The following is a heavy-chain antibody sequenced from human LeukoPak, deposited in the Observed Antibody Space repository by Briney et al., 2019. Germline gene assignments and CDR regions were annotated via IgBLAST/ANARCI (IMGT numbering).Heavy chain of an antibody. D-gene: IGHD1-14*01. CDR1: GFTVSSNY. V-gene: IGHV3-53*01. J-gene: IGHJ5*02. CDR2: IYSGGST. Sequence: PGGSLRLSCAASGFTVSSNYMSWVRQAPGKGLEWVSVIYSGGSTYYADSVKGRFTISRDNSKNTVYLQMNSLRAEDTAVYYCARVSRMTPWAWGQGTLVTVSS. CDR3: ARVSRMTPWA.